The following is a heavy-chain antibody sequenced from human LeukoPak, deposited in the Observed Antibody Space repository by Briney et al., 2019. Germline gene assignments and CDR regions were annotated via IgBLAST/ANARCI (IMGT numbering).Heavy chain of an antibody. CDR2: ISSSSRYI. CDR3: ARTRRSRDGYNYSPPDY. V-gene: IGHV3-21*01. Sequence: GGSLRLSCAASGFTFSSYSMNWVRQAPGKGLEWVSSISSSSRYIYYADSVKGRFTISRDNAKNSLYLQMNSLRAEDTAVYYCARTRRSRDGYNYSPPDYWGQVTLVTVSS. D-gene: IGHD5-24*01. CDR1: GFTFSSYS. J-gene: IGHJ4*02.